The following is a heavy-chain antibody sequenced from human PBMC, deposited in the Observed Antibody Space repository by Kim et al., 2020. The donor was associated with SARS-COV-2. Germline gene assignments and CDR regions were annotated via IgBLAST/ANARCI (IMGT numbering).Heavy chain of an antibody. J-gene: IGHJ3*02. D-gene: IGHD3-22*01. CDR1: GFTFSSYS. CDR3: ARVGYYYDSSGYGRDAFDI. V-gene: IGHV3-21*01. CDR2: ISSSSSYI. Sequence: GGSLRLSCAASGFTFSSYSMNWVRQAPGKGLEWVSSISSSSSYIYYADSVKGRFTISRDNAKNSLYLQMNSLRAEDTAVYYCARVGYYYDSSGYGRDAFDIWGQGTMVTVSS.